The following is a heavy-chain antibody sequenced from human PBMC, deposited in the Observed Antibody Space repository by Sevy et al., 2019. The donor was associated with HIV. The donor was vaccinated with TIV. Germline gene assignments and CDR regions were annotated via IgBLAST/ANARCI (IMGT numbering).Heavy chain of an antibody. CDR2: ISASGGYT. CDR3: AKETIRGYY. J-gene: IGHJ4*02. CDR1: AFTFNSYV. Sequence: GGSLRLSCAVSAFTFNSYVMSWVRQAPGKGLEWISTISASGGYTYYVDSVKGRLTISRDNSKNTVYLQMNSLRAEDTAIYYCAKETIRGYYWGQGTVVTVSS. D-gene: IGHD6-25*01. V-gene: IGHV3-23*01.